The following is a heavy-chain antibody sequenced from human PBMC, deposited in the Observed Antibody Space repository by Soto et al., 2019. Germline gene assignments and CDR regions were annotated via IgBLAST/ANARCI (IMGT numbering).Heavy chain of an antibody. Sequence: QVQLVQSGAEVKKPGSSVKVSCKASGGTFSTHAISWVRQAPGQGLEWMGGIIPIFGTANYAQKFQGRVTITADKSTSTAYMEVRSLRSEDTAVYYGARGWETVGTTTPFAYCGQGTLVTVSS. CDR3: ARGWETVGTTTPFAY. V-gene: IGHV1-69*06. CDR1: GGTFSTHA. CDR2: IIPIFGTA. J-gene: IGHJ4*02. D-gene: IGHD1-26*01.